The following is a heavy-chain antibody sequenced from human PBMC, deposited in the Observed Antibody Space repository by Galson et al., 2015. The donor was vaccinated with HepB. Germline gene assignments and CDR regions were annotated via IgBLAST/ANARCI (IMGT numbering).Heavy chain of an antibody. CDR1: GFTFSTSA. CDR3: AADPSYDDKSGYSNLFDP. D-gene: IGHD3-22*01. CDR2: IVGGSGDT. J-gene: IGHJ5*02. Sequence: SVKVSCKASGFTFSTSAVQWVRQARGQRLEWIGWIVGGSGDTNYAQKFQERVTITRDMSTSTAYMELSSLRSDDTALYYCAADPSYDDKSGYSNLFDPWGQGTLVTVSS. V-gene: IGHV1-58*01.